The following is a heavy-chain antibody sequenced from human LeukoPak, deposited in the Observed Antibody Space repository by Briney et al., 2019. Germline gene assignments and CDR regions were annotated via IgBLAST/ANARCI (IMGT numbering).Heavy chain of an antibody. CDR2: IYYGGST. V-gene: IGHV4-59*01. CDR3: AGQRFLEWFYFDY. D-gene: IGHD3-3*01. Sequence: PSETLSLTCTVSGGSISSYYWSWIRQPPGKGLEWIGYIYYGGSTNYNPSLKSRVTISVDTSKNQFSLKLSSVTAADTAVYYCAGQRFLEWFYFDYWGQGTLVTVSS. J-gene: IGHJ4*02. CDR1: GGSISSYY.